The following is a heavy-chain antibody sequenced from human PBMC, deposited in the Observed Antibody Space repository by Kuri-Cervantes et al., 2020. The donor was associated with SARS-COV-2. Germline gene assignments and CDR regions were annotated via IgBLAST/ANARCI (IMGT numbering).Heavy chain of an antibody. J-gene: IGHJ2*01. CDR3: ARESRDAYNLGSFDL. CDR1: GFTFSDYY. Sequence: GESLKISCAASGFTFSDYYMSWIRQAPGEGLEWVSYISSSGSAIYYADSVKGRFTISRDSAKNSLYLQMNSLRDEDTAVYYCARESRDAYNLGSFDLWGRGTLVTVSS. D-gene: IGHD5-24*01. CDR2: ISSSGSAI. V-gene: IGHV3-11*04.